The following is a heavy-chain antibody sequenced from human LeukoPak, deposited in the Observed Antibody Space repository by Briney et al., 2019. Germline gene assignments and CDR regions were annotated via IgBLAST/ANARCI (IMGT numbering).Heavy chain of an antibody. CDR2: TVVGSGNT. V-gene: IGHV1-58*01. CDR1: GFTFTSSA. J-gene: IGHJ4*02. D-gene: IGHD3-22*01. CDR3: AADLPNYYDSSGYYD. Sequence: ASVKVSCKASGFTFTSSAVQWVRQARGQRLEWIGWTVVGSGNTNYAQKFQERVTITRDMSTSTAYMELSSLRSEDTAVYYCAADLPNYYDSSGYYDWGQGTLVTVSS.